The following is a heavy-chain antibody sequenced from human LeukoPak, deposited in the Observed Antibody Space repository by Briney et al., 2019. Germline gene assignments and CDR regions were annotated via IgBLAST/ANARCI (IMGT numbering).Heavy chain of an antibody. D-gene: IGHD3-3*01. Sequence: GGSLRLSCAASGFTFSSYAMSWVRQAPGKGLEWVSAISGSGGSTYYADSVKGRFTISRDNSKNTLYLQMNSLRAEDTAVYYCAKASQRTKNFGVVIHFDYWGQGTLVTVSS. V-gene: IGHV3-23*01. CDR1: GFTFSSYA. CDR2: ISGSGGST. CDR3: AKASQRTKNFGVVIHFDY. J-gene: IGHJ4*02.